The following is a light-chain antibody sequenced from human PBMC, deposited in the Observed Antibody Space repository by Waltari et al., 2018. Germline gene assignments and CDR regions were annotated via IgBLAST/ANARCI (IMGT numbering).Light chain of an antibody. J-gene: IGKJ4*01. CDR2: GAS. V-gene: IGKV1-9*01. Sequence: DIQFTQSPSFLSASVGDRVTIACRASQGISSHLVWYQQKPGKAPKLLIYGASTLQSGVPSRFSGSGSATEFTLTIIRLQPEDFATYYCQQLNSYPLTFGGGTKVEIK. CDR1: QGISSH. CDR3: QQLNSYPLT.